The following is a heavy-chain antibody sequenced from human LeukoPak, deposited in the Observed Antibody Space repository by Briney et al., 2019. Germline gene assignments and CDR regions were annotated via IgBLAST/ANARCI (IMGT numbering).Heavy chain of an antibody. V-gene: IGHV4-34*01. CDR3: ARGLMGPTGVGS. J-gene: IGHJ5*02. Sequence: PSETLSLTCAVYGGSFIGYYWSWIRQPPGKGLEWIGEINHSGSTNYNPSLKSLVTISVDTSKNQFSLKLSSVTAADTAVYYCARGLMGPTGVGSWGQGTLVTASS. CDR2: INHSGST. CDR1: GGSFIGYY. D-gene: IGHD1-1*01.